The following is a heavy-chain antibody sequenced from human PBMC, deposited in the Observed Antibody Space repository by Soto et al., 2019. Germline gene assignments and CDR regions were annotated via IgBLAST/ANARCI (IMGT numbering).Heavy chain of an antibody. CDR2: MNPNSGNT. CDR3: ARYYYDSSGNINWFDP. CDR1: GYTFTSYD. D-gene: IGHD3-22*01. J-gene: IGHJ5*02. V-gene: IGHV1-8*01. Sequence: ASVKVSCKASGYTFTSYDINWVRPATGQGLEWMGWMNPNSGNTGYAQKFQGRVTMTRNTSISTAYMELSSLRSEDTAVYYCARYYYDSSGNINWFDPWGQGTLVTVSS.